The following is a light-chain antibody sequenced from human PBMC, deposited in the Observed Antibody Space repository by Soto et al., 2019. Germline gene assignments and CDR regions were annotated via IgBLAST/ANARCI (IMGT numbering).Light chain of an antibody. J-gene: IGKJ4*01. CDR3: QQYYSYPRLT. CDR2: AAS. V-gene: IGKV1-8*01. CDR1: QGISSY. Sequence: AIRMTQSPSSFSASTGDRVTITCRASQGISSYLAWYQQKPGKAPKLLIYAASTLQSGVPSRFSGSGSGTDFTLPIRCLQSEDFATYYCQQYYSYPRLTFGGGTKVEIK.